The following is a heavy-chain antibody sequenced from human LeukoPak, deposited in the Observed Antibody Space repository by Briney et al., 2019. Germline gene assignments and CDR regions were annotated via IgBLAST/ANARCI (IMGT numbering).Heavy chain of an antibody. CDR1: GFTFSNAW. J-gene: IGHJ4*02. D-gene: IGHD3-22*01. CDR2: IKSKTDGGTT. Sequence: PGGSLRLSCAASGFTFSNAWMSWVRQAPGKGLEWVGRIKSKTDGGTTDYAAPVKGGFTISRDDSKNTLYLQMNSLKTEDTAVYYCTTLYYYDSSGPPGGYWGQGTLVTVSS. CDR3: TTLYYYDSSGPPGGY. V-gene: IGHV3-15*01.